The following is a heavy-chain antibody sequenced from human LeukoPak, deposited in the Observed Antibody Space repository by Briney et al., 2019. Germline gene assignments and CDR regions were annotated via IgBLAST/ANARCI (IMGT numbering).Heavy chain of an antibody. J-gene: IGHJ6*03. D-gene: IGHD3-22*01. CDR2: INPSGST. CDR1: GGSFSGYH. V-gene: IGHV4-34*01. Sequence: SETLSLTCAVYGGSFSGYHWTWIRQSPGKGLEWIGDINPSGSTYYNPSFKTRLTISVDTSKNQFSLKLRSETSADTAVYYCARGRHDITMIVVVMTSVSYYLDVWGKGTTVTVS. CDR3: ARGRHDITMIVVVMTSVSYYLDV.